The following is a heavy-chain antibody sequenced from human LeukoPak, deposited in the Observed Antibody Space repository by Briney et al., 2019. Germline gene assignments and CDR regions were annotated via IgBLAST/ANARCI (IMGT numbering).Heavy chain of an antibody. Sequence: PSETLSLTCTVSGDSISSSSSYWGWIRQPPGKGLEWIGSTYYSGSTYYNPSLKSRVTMSVDTSKNQFSLRLTSVAAADTAVYFCARQARDCIGGICYNWFDPWGQGTLVTVSS. CDR3: ARQARDCIGGICYNWFDP. D-gene: IGHD2-15*01. J-gene: IGHJ5*02. V-gene: IGHV4-39*01. CDR2: TYYSGST. CDR1: GDSISSSSSY.